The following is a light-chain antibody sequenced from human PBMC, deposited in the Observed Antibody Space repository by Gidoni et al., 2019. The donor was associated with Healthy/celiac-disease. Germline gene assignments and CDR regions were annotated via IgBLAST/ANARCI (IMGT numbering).Light chain of an antibody. CDR2: DAS. CDR3: QQSSNWPLT. J-gene: IGKJ4*01. CDR1: QSVSSY. Sequence: VLTHSPATLSLSPGERATLSCRASQSVSSYLAWYQQKPGQAPRPLIYDASNRATGIPARLSGSGSGTDVTLTISSLEPEDFAVYYCQQSSNWPLTFXGXTKVEIK. V-gene: IGKV3-11*01.